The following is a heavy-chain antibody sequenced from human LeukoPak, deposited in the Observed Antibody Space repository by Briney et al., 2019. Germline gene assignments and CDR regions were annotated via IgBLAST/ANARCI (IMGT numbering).Heavy chain of an antibody. CDR3: ARVPHDYSDYVAY. V-gene: IGHV3-48*04. Sequence: QPGGSLRLSCAASGFTFSNYAMNWFRQAPGKGLEWVAYISFSSTTIFYADFVKGRFTISRDNAQNSLFLQMSSLRAEDTAVYFCARVPHDYSDYVAYWGQGTLVTVSS. D-gene: IGHD4-11*01. J-gene: IGHJ4*02. CDR2: ISFSSTTI. CDR1: GFTFSNYA.